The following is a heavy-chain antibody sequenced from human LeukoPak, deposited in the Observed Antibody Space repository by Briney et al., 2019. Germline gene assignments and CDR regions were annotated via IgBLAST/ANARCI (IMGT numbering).Heavy chain of an antibody. D-gene: IGHD3-10*01. V-gene: IGHV4-59*08. CDR2: IYYSGST. CDR1: GGSISSYY. CDR3: ARLIDYGSGSYAPFDY. Sequence: SETLSLTCTVSGGSISSYYWSWIRQPAGKGLEWIGYIYYSGSTNYNPSLKSRVTISVDTSKNQFSLKLSSVTAADTAVYYCARLIDYGSGSYAPFDYWGQGTLVTVSS. J-gene: IGHJ4*02.